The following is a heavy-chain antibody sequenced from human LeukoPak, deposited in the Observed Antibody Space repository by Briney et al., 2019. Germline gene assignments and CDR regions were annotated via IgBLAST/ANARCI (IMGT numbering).Heavy chain of an antibody. CDR1: GFIFSNYA. Sequence: GGSLRLSCAASGFIFSNYAITWIRQAPGKGLEWVSEISGSGESTYYGDSVKGRFTISRDNSKNTLYLQMNSLRAEDTAVYYCASEWELFYWGQGTLVTVSS. D-gene: IGHD1-26*01. J-gene: IGHJ4*02. CDR3: ASEWELFY. CDR2: ISGSGEST. V-gene: IGHV3-23*01.